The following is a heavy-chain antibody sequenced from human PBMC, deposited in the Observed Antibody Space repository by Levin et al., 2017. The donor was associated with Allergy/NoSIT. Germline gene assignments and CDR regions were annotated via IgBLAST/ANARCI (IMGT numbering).Heavy chain of an antibody. CDR3: ARYCDSNGCYGAFDH. Sequence: KASETLSLTCAVSGGSISDSEWWSWVRQPPGEGLEWIGEISHSGSTNYNPSLKSRVTISVDKAKNNFSLKLSSVTAADTAVYYCARYCDSNGCYGAFDHWGQGALVTVSS. CDR2: ISHSGST. D-gene: IGHD2-2*01. J-gene: IGHJ4*02. CDR1: GGSISDSEW. V-gene: IGHV4-4*02.